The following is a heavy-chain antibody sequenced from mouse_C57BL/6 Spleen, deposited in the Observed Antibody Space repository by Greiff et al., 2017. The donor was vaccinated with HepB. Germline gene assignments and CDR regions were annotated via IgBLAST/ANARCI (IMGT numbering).Heavy chain of an antibody. D-gene: IGHD3-2*02. CDR1: VYTFTSYW. CDR2: IDPNSGGT. J-gene: IGHJ3*01. Sequence: QVQLKQPGAELVKPGASVKLSCKASVYTFTSYWMHWVKQRPGRGLEWIGRIDPNSGGTKYNEKFKSKATLTVDKPSSTAYMQLSSLTSEDSAVYYCARDSSGYPAWFAYWGQGTLVTVSA. CDR3: ARDSSGYPAWFAY. V-gene: IGHV1-72*01.